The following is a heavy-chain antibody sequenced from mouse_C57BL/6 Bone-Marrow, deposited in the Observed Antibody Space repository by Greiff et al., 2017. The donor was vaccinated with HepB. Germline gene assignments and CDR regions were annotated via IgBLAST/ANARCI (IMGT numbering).Heavy chain of an antibody. V-gene: IGHV14-4*01. CDR1: GFNIKDDY. J-gene: IGHJ2*01. CDR3: TYGSSSDY. Sequence: VQLKQSGAELVRPGASVKLSCTASGFNIKDDYMHWVKQRPEQGLEWIGWIDPENGDTEYASKFQGKATITADTSSNTAYLQLSSLTSEDTAVYYCTYGSSSDYWGQGTTLTVSS. CDR2: IDPENGDT. D-gene: IGHD1-1*01.